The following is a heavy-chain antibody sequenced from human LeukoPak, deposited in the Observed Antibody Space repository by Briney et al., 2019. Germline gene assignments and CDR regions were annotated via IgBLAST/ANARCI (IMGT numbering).Heavy chain of an antibody. V-gene: IGHV4-4*07. CDR1: GGSISSYY. CDR2: IYTSGNT. J-gene: IGHJ3*02. CDR3: ARVRVWFGVPEDAFDI. Sequence: SETLSLTCTVSGGSISSYYWSWIRQPAGKGLEWIGRIYTSGNTNYNPSLKSRVTMSVDTSKNQFSLKLSSVTAADTAVYYCARVRVWFGVPEDAFDIWGQGTMVTVSS. D-gene: IGHD3-10*01.